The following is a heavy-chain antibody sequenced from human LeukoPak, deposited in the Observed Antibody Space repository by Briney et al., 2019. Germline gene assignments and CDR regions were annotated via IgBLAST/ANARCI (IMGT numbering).Heavy chain of an antibody. CDR1: GFSFNRRG. CDR2: ISPRSETI. V-gene: IGHV3-48*04. J-gene: IGHJ6*03. CDR3: ARIDGPTVFTYYMDL. D-gene: IGHD3-16*01. Sequence: PGESLRLSCATSGFSFNRRGMNWVRHPPGKGLEWVSYISPRSETIYYAESVKGRFTVSRDDSKDSLYLQMHTLRAEDTAVYYCARIDGPTVFTYYMDLWGKGITVTVAS.